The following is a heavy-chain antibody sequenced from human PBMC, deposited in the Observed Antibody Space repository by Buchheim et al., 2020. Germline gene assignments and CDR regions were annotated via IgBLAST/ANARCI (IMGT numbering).Heavy chain of an antibody. CDR1: GGSISSGGYS. CDR3: ARRTAPPSLTDYYGMDV. CDR2: IYHSGST. J-gene: IGHJ6*02. D-gene: IGHD2-8*02. Sequence: QLQLQESGSGLVKPSQTLSLTCAVSGGSISSGGYSWSWIRQPPGKGLEWIGYIYHSGSTYYNPSLKSRAPIQLTSSKNQFSLKLSSVTAADTAVYYCARRTAPPSLTDYYGMDVWGQGTT. V-gene: IGHV4-30-2*01.